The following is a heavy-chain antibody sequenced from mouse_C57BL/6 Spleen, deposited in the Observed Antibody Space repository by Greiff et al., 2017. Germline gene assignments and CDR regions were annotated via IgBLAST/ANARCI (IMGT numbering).Heavy chain of an antibody. Sequence: EVQVVESGGGLVKPGGSLKLSCAASGFTFSDYGMHWVRQAPEKGLEWVAYISSGSSTIYYADTVKGRFTISRDNAKNTLFLQMTSLRSENTAMYYCARNAYDGYPDVWGTGTTVTVSS. D-gene: IGHD2-3*01. CDR3: ARNAYDGYPDV. V-gene: IGHV5-17*01. J-gene: IGHJ1*03. CDR2: ISSGSSTI. CDR1: GFTFSDYG.